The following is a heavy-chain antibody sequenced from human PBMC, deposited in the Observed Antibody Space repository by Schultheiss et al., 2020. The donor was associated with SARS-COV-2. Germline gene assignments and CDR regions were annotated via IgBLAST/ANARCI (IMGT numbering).Heavy chain of an antibody. V-gene: IGHV3-48*04. Sequence: GGSLRLSCAASGFTFSSYSMNWVRQAPGKGLEWVSYISSSSSTIYYADSVKGRFTISRDNAKNSLYLQMNSLRAEDTAVYYCARDLGRIAVAVHAFDIWGQGTMVTVSS. D-gene: IGHD6-19*01. CDR2: ISSSSSTI. J-gene: IGHJ3*02. CDR3: ARDLGRIAVAVHAFDI. CDR1: GFTFSSYS.